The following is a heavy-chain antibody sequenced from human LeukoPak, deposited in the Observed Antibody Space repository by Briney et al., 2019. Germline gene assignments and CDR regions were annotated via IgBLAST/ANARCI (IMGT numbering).Heavy chain of an antibody. Sequence: GGSLRLSCAASGFTFSSYSMNWVRQAPGKGLEWISYISSSSYTIYYADSVKGRFTISRDNAKNSLYLQMHILRDENPAVYSCARDLGLAISDYWGQGTLVTVSS. J-gene: IGHJ4*02. D-gene: IGHD2-21*01. V-gene: IGHV3-48*02. CDR3: ARDLGLAISDY. CDR2: ISSSSYTI. CDR1: GFTFSSYS.